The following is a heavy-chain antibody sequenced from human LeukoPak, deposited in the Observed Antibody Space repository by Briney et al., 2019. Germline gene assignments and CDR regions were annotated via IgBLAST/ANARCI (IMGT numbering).Heavy chain of an antibody. CDR3: AKGAGGFSYYNWFDP. Sequence: SETLSLTCTVSSGSISNYDWSWIRQPAGKGLEWIGRIYTSGSTNYNPSLESRVTISVDTSKNQFSLKLASVTAADTAIYYCAKGAGGFSYYNWFDPWGQGTLVTVSS. D-gene: IGHD5-18*01. J-gene: IGHJ5*02. CDR1: SGSISNYD. V-gene: IGHV4-4*07. CDR2: IYTSGST.